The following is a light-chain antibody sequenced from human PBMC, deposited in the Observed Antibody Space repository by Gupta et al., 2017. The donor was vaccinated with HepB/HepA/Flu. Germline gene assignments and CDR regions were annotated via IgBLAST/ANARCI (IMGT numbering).Light chain of an antibody. CDR1: QSVRTTS. CDR3: QQYGNSFT. J-gene: IGKJ5*01. CDR2: ETS. Sequence: ENVLTQSPGTLSLSPGERATLSCRASQSVRTTSLAWYQQKPGQAPRLLIHETSTRATGIPDRFSGSGSGTDCTLTIDRLEAEDFAVYYCQQYGNSFTFGQGTRLEIK. V-gene: IGKV3-20*01.